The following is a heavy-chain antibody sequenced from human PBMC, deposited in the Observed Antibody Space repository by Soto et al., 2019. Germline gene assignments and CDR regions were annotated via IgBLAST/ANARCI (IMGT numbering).Heavy chain of an antibody. Sequence: EHGGQLVQPGESLRLSCAASGFTLRTFTMNWVRQAPGKGLEWVSGIIGGDGDKFYSDSVKGRFTISRDNSKDMLFLQMSSLRVDDTAVYYCAKDRDPDGIWTFDSWGQGTLVTVSS. V-gene: IGHV3-23*01. CDR1: GFTLRTFT. CDR3: AKDRDPDGIWTFDS. CDR2: IIGGDGDK. J-gene: IGHJ5*01. D-gene: IGHD3-9*01.